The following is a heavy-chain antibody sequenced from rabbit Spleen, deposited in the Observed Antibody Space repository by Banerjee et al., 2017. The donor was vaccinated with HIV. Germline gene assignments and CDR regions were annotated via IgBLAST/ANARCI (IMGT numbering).Heavy chain of an antibody. CDR2: IYTGSAGST. CDR1: GFTLSSTYF. J-gene: IGHJ4*01. CDR3: ARSYSL. Sequence: QEQLEETGGGLVKPEGSLTLTCTASGFTLSSTYFMCWVRQAPGKGLEWVGCIYTGSAGSTYYASWAKGRFTISNPSSTTVTLQMTSLTAADTATYFCARSYSLWGQGTLVTVS. V-gene: IGHV1S45*01. D-gene: IGHD7-1*01.